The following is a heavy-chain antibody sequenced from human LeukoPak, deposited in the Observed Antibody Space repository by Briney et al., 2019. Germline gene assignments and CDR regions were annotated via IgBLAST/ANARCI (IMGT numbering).Heavy chain of an antibody. V-gene: IGHV4-59*01. CDR1: GGSISSYY. J-gene: IGHJ4*02. Sequence: PSETLSLTCTVSGGSISSYYWSWIRQPPGXXLEWIGYIYYSGSTNYNPSLKSRVTISVDTSKNQFSLKLSSVTAADTAVYYRARRLWAGNFDYWGQGTLVTVSS. D-gene: IGHD5-18*01. CDR2: IYYSGST. CDR3: ARRLWAGNFDY.